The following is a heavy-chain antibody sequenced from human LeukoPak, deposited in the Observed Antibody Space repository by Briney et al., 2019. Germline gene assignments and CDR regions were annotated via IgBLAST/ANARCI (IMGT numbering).Heavy chain of an antibody. Sequence: PGGSLRLSCAASGFTFSSYSMNWVRQAPGKGLEWVSSISSSSSYIYYADSVKGRFTISRDNSKNTLYLQMNSLRAEDTAVYYCAKYSSGWSFDYWGQGTLVTVSS. CDR2: ISSSSSYI. J-gene: IGHJ4*02. D-gene: IGHD6-19*01. CDR3: AKYSSGWSFDY. CDR1: GFTFSSYS. V-gene: IGHV3-21*01.